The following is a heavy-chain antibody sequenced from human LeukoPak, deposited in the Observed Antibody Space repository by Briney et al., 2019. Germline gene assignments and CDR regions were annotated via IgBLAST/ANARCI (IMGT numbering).Heavy chain of an antibody. V-gene: IGHV4-38-2*02. CDR2: IYHSGST. CDR1: GYSISSGYY. J-gene: IGHJ6*03. CDR3: ARDSLYIDGYNYSYYYYYMDV. Sequence: SETLSLTCTVSGYSISSGYYWGWIRQPPGKGLEWIGSIYHSGSTYYNPSLKSRVTISVDTSKNQFSLKLSSVTAADTAVYYCARDSLYIDGYNYSYYYYYMDVWGKGTTVTISS. D-gene: IGHD5-24*01.